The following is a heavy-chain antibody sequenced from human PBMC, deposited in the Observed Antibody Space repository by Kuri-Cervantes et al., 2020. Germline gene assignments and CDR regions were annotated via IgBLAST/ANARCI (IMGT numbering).Heavy chain of an antibody. CDR3: AGGTSNYGFFWDY. CDR1: GFSFISYA. D-gene: IGHD3-10*01. V-gene: IGHV3-23*01. J-gene: IGHJ4*02. CDR2: ITINGDTT. Sequence: GESLKISCAASGFSFISYAMSWVRQAPGKGLEWVSSITINGDTTYYADSVKGRFTISRDNSKIMVYLQMNSLRAEDTALYYCAGGTSNYGFFWDYWGQGTLVTVSS.